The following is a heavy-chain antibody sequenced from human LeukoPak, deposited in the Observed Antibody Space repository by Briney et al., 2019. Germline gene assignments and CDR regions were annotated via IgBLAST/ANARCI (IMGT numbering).Heavy chain of an antibody. CDR3: ARGGFTYDDFWSAYYTADY. CDR1: GFTFSSFG. V-gene: IGHV3-33*01. J-gene: IGHJ4*02. Sequence: GGSLRLSCAASGFTFSSFGLHWVRQAPGKGLEWVAVIWYDGNNKYYADSVKGRFTISRDNSKNTLYLQMNSLRAEDTAVYYCARGGFTYDDFWSAYYTADYWGQGTLVTVSS. D-gene: IGHD3-3*01. CDR2: IWYDGNNK.